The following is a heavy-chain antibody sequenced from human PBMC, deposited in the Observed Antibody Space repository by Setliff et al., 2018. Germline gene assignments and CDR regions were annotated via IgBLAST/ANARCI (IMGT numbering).Heavy chain of an antibody. CDR2: IFSGGNT. V-gene: IGHV3-66*02. CDR3: TKELDYIDTSGFQGGY. D-gene: IGHD1-7*01. Sequence: GGSLRLSCGASGFTYNNCWVSWVRQAPGKGLEWVSVIFSGGNTYNADSVKGRFTISRDTPKNTFYLQMNSLRVDDTAVYYCTKELDYIDTSGFQGGYWGQGTLVTVSS. J-gene: IGHJ4*02. CDR1: GFTYNNCW.